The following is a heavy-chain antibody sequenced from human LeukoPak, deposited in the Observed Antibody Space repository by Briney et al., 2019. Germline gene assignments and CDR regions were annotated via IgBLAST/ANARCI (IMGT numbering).Heavy chain of an antibody. CDR2: IYTSGST. J-gene: IGHJ4*02. Sequence: ASETLSLTCTVSGGSISSYYWSWIRQPAGKGLEWIGRIYTSGSTNYNPSVKSRVTMSVDTSKNQFSLKLSSVTAADTAVYYCARGSYDSSGYLIDYWGQGTLVTVSS. CDR1: GGSISSYY. V-gene: IGHV4-4*07. CDR3: ARGSYDSSGYLIDY. D-gene: IGHD3-22*01.